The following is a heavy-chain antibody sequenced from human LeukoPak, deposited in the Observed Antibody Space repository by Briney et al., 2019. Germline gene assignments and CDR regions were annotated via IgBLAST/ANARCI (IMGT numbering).Heavy chain of an antibody. CDR1: GFTFSSYS. J-gene: IGHJ4*02. D-gene: IGHD5-18*01. CDR2: ISSSSSYI. V-gene: IGHV3-21*01. Sequence: GGSLRLSCAASGFTFSSYSMNWVRQAPGKGLEWVSSISSSSSYIYYADSVKGRFTISRDNAKNSLYLQMNSLRAEDTAVYYCARRDTAMVRPFDYWGQGTLVTVSS. CDR3: ARRDTAMVRPFDY.